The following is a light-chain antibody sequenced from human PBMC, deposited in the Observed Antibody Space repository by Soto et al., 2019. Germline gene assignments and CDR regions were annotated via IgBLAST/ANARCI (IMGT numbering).Light chain of an antibody. CDR3: QQYNNWPPWT. Sequence: EIVMTQSPATLSVSPGERATLSCRARQCVSSNLAWYQQKPGQAPRLLIYGASTRATGIPARFSGSGSGTEFTLTISSLQSEDFAVYYGQQYNNWPPWTFGQGAKV. CDR1: QCVSSN. J-gene: IGKJ1*01. V-gene: IGKV3-15*01. CDR2: GAS.